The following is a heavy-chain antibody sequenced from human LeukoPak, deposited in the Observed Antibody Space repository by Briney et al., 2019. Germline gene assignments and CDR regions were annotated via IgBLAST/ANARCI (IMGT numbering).Heavy chain of an antibody. Sequence: ASVKVSCKASGYTFTNYYMHSVRQAPGQGLEWMGIINTVNGATSYAQEFQGRVTMTRDTSTSTVYMELSSLTSEDTAVYYCARGRRQLWLTDYFDYWGQGTLVTVSS. J-gene: IGHJ4*02. D-gene: IGHD5-18*01. CDR1: GYTFTNYY. CDR2: INTVNGAT. V-gene: IGHV1-46*01. CDR3: ARGRRQLWLTDYFDY.